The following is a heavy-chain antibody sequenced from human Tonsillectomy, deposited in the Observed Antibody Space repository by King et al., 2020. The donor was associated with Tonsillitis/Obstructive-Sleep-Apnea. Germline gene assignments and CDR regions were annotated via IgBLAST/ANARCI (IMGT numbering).Heavy chain of an antibody. CDR2: IYYGEST. Sequence: VQLQESGPGLVKPSETLSLTCTVSGGSISRYFWSWIRQPPGTGLEWIGYIYYGESTNYNPSLKSRVTISVDTSKNQFSLKLGSVTAADTAVYYCARDMVLEAGGDAFDIWGQGTMVTVSS. J-gene: IGHJ3*02. CDR1: GGSISRYF. D-gene: IGHD2-8*01. V-gene: IGHV4-59*01. CDR3: ARDMVLEAGGDAFDI.